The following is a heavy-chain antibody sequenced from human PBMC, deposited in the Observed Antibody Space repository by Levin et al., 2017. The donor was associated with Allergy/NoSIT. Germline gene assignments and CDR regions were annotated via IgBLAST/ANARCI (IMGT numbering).Heavy chain of an antibody. V-gene: IGHV1-69*04. CDR1: GGTFSFYD. CDR3: ARAMREYSETSAENRYYYYYGMDV. D-gene: IGHD3-22*01. CDR2: IIPILAIT. J-gene: IGHJ6*02. Sequence: ASVKVSCKASGGTFSFYDFNWARQAPGQGPEWMGRIIPILAITNYAQRFQGRLTITADKSTDTAYMELSGLTSDDTAVYYCARAMREYSETSAENRYYYYYGMDVWGQGTTVTVAS.